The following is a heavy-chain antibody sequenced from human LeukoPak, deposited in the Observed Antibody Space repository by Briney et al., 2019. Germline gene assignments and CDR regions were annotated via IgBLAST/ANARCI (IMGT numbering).Heavy chain of an antibody. D-gene: IGHD5-18*01. CDR3: ARDGEIQLWLRYYYYYMDV. J-gene: IGHJ6*03. V-gene: IGHV1-69*01. CDR1: GGTFSSYA. Sequence: SVKVSCKASGGTFSSYAINWVRQAPGQGLKWMGGIIPIFGTANYAQKFQGRVTITADEYTSTAYMELSSLRSEDTAVYYCARDGEIQLWLRYYYYYMDVWGKGTTVTVSS. CDR2: IIPIFGTA.